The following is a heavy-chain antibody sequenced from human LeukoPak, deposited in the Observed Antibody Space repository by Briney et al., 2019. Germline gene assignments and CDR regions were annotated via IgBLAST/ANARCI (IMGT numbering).Heavy chain of an antibody. CDR1: GDSVSSNSAA. J-gene: IGHJ4*02. V-gene: IGHV6-1*01. CDR2: TYYRSKWYN. Sequence: SQTLSLTCAISGDSVSSNSAAWNWIGQSPSRGLEWLGRTYYRSKWYNDYAVSEKSRIITNPDTSKTHFSLHLNPVTPEDSAVYYCARIRSGAYGYVYWGQKALVTVSS. CDR3: ARIRSGAYGYVY. D-gene: IGHD5-18*01.